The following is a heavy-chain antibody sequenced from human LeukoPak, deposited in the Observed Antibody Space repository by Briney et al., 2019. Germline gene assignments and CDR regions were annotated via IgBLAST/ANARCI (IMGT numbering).Heavy chain of an antibody. CDR2: IYYSGST. V-gene: IGHV4-39*01. Sequence: PSETLSLTCTVSGGSISSSSYYWGWIRQPPGKGLEWIGSIYYSGSTYYNPSLKSRVTISVDTPKNQFSLKLSSVTAADTAVYYCARRGNIVVVPAAVDYWGQGTLVTVSS. CDR3: ARRGNIVVVPAAVDY. J-gene: IGHJ4*02. CDR1: GGSISSSSYY. D-gene: IGHD2-2*01.